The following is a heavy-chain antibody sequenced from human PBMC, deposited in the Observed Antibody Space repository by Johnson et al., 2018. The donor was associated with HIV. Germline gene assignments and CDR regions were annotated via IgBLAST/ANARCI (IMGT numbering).Heavy chain of an antibody. J-gene: IGHJ3*02. CDR2: IRYDGSNK. D-gene: IGHD6-19*01. CDR1: GFTFSSYG. V-gene: IGHV3-30*02. Sequence: QVQLVESGGGVVQPGGSLRLSCAASGFTFSSYGMHWVRQAPGKGLEWVAFIRYDGSNKYYADSVKGRFTISRDNSKNTLYLQMNSLRAEDTAVYYCASTSSGWFDAIDIWGQGTMVTVSS. CDR3: ASTSSGWFDAIDI.